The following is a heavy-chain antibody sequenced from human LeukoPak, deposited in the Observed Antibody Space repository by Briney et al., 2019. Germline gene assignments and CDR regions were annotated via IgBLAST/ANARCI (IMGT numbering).Heavy chain of an antibody. V-gene: IGHV4-59*01. D-gene: IGHD6-13*01. CDR1: GGSISSYY. CDR3: ALSLGIAAPFDY. Sequence: PSETLSLTCTVSGGSISSYYWSWIRQPPGKGLEWIGYIYYSGSTNCNPSLKSRVTISVDTSKNQFSLKLSSVTAADTAVYYCALSLGIAAPFDYWGQGTLVTVSS. J-gene: IGHJ4*02. CDR2: IYYSGST.